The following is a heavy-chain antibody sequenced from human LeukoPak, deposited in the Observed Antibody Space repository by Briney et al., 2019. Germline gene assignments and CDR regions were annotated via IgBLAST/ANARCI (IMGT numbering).Heavy chain of an antibody. CDR3: GRTSTSHFDY. D-gene: IGHD2/OR15-2a*01. J-gene: IGHJ4*02. CDR1: GDSVSSNSAA. V-gene: IGHV6-1*01. CDR2: TYYRSKWYY. Sequence: SQTLSLTCAISGDSVSSNSAAWNWLRQSPSRGLEWLGRTYYRSKWYYDYAVSVKSRITINPDTSKNQSSLQLNSVTPEDTAVYYCGRTSTSHFDYWGQGTLVTVSS.